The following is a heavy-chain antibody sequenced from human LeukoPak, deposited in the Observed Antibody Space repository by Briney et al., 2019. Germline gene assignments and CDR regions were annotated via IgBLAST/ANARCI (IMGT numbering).Heavy chain of an antibody. D-gene: IGHD1-26*01. J-gene: IGHJ4*02. V-gene: IGHV3-30*18. CDR2: ISYDGSNK. Sequence: GGSLRLSCAASGFTFSSYAMHWARQAPGKGLEWVALISYDGSNKYYADSVKGRFTISRDNSKNTLYLQMNSLRTEDTAVYYCAKDRQSKWEVIIDYWGQGTLVTVSS. CDR3: AKDRQSKWEVIIDY. CDR1: GFTFSSYA.